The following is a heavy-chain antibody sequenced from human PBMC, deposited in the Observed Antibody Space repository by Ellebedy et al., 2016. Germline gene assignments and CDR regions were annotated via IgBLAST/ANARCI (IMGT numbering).Heavy chain of an antibody. V-gene: IGHV3-23*01. CDR3: REGHYSDV. Sequence: GGSLRLXCTASGLNFNTFFMSWVRQAPGKGLQWVSTISAGGDDTYFADSVKGRFTISRDNARNILYLQMSSLRDEDSAIYYCREGHYSDVWGQGTQVTVSA. CDR2: ISAGGDDT. J-gene: IGHJ4*02. CDR1: GLNFNTFF.